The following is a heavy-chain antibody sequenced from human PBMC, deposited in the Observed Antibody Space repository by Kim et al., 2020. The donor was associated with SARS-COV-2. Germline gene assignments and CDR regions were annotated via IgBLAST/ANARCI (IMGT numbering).Heavy chain of an antibody. D-gene: IGHD2-21*02. CDR3: ARGAAGSDSYYYYYGMDV. J-gene: IGHJ6*02. CDR1: GFTFSDYY. V-gene: IGHV3-11*06. CDR2: ISSSSSYT. Sequence: GGSLRLSCAASGFTFSDYYMSWIRQAPGKGLEWVSYISSSSSYTNYADSVKGRFTISRDNAKNSLYLQMNSLRAEDTAVYYCARGAAGSDSYYYYYGMDVWGQGTTVTVSS.